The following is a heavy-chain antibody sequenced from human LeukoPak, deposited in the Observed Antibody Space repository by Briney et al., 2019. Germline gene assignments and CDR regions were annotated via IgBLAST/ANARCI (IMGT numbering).Heavy chain of an antibody. J-gene: IGHJ4*02. Sequence: SETLSLTCTVSGGSISSYYWSWIRQPPGKGLEWIGEINHSGSTNYNPSLKSRVTISVDTSKNQFSLKLSSVTAADTAVYYCARSYYYDSSGYYPFDYWGQGTLVTVSS. V-gene: IGHV4-34*01. CDR2: INHSGST. D-gene: IGHD3-22*01. CDR3: ARSYYYDSSGYYPFDY. CDR1: GGSISSYY.